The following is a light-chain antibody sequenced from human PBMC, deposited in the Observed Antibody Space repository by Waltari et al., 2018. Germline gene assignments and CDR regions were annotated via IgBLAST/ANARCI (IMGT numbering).Light chain of an antibody. J-gene: IGLJ1*01. Sequence: QSALTQPASVSGSPGQSTTISCTGSSSDVGGYSLVSWYQQHPGKAPKLMIYAVTKRPSGVSHRFSGANSGNTASLTSSGLQTEDEADYYCCAYAGSTTSAVVFGTGTKVSVL. CDR2: AVT. CDR3: CAYAGSTTSAVV. CDR1: SSDVGGYSL. V-gene: IGLV2-23*02.